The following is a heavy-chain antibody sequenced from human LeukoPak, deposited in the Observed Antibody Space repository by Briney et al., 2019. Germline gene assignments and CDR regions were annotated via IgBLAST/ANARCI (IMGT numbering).Heavy chain of an antibody. Sequence: PGGSLRLSCAASGFTFSSYSMNWVRQAPGKGLEWVSSISSSSSYIYYADSVKGRFTISRDNAKNSLYLQMNSLRAEDTAVYYCARSSIVVVIEHDAFDIWGQGTMVTVSS. J-gene: IGHJ3*02. CDR3: ARSSIVVVIEHDAFDI. V-gene: IGHV3-21*01. CDR1: GFTFSSYS. D-gene: IGHD3-22*01. CDR2: ISSSSSYI.